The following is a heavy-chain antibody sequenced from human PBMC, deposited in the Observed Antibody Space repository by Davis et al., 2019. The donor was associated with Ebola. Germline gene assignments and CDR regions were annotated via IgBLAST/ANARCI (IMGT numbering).Heavy chain of an antibody. CDR1: GFTFSSYA. Sequence: GESLKISCAASGFTFSSYAMSWVRQAPGKGLEWVSAISGSGGSTYYADSVKGRFTISRDNSKNTLYLQMNSLRAEDTAVYYCTITTTALDYWGQGTLVTVSS. V-gene: IGHV3-23*01. D-gene: IGHD1-20*01. CDR3: TITTTALDY. J-gene: IGHJ4*02. CDR2: ISGSGGST.